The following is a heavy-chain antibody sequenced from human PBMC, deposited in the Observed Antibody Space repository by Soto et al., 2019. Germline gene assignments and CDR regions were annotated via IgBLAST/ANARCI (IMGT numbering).Heavy chain of an antibody. Sequence: QVQLVASGGGVVQPGRSLRLSCAASGFTFSSYGMHWVRQAPGKGLEWVAVISYDGSNKYYADSVKGRFTISRDNSKNTLYLQMNSLRAEDTAVYYCAKDGDTVAGYYFDYWGQGTLVTVSS. D-gene: IGHD6-19*01. V-gene: IGHV3-30*18. CDR2: ISYDGSNK. CDR3: AKDGDTVAGYYFDY. CDR1: GFTFSSYG. J-gene: IGHJ4*02.